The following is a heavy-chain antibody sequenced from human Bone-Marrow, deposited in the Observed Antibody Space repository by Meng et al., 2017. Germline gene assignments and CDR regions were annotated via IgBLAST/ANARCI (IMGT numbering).Heavy chain of an antibody. CDR2: IYYIGST. CDR3: ARWAPSSRTFDY. V-gene: IGHV4-31*01. D-gene: IGHD6-13*01. Sequence: QLPDSCPGRVNPSQTLSLPRTVSGRSISSGGYYWSWIRQHPGKGLEWIEYIYYIGSTYYNPSLKSLVTISGDTSKNQFSLKLSSVTAADTAGYYCARWAPSSRTFDYWGQGTLVTVSS. CDR1: GRSISSGGYY. J-gene: IGHJ4*02.